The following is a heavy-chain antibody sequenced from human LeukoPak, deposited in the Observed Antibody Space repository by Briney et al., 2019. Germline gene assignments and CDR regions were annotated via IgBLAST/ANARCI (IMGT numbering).Heavy chain of an antibody. CDR1: GFTFSSYD. D-gene: IGHD3-22*01. Sequence: PGGSLRLSCAASGFTFSSYDMHWVRQATGKGLEWVSAIGTAGDTYYPGSVKGRFTISRENAKNSLYLQMNSLRAGDTAVYYCASGMYDSSGYYLFDYWGQGTLVTVSS. CDR3: ASGMYDSSGYYLFDY. V-gene: IGHV3-13*01. J-gene: IGHJ4*02. CDR2: IGTAGDT.